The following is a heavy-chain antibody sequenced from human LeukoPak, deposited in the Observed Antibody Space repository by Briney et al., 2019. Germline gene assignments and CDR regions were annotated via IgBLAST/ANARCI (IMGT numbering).Heavy chain of an antibody. CDR2: INHSGGT. J-gene: IGHJ4*02. D-gene: IGHD3-3*01. Sequence: PSETLSLTCAVYGGPFSGYYWSWIRQPPGKGLEWIGEINHSGGTNYNPSLKSRVTISVDTSKNQFSLKLSSVTAADTAVYYCARGRATYDFWSGQKIDYWGQGTLVTVSS. CDR3: ARGRATYDFWSGQKIDY. V-gene: IGHV4-34*01. CDR1: GGPFSGYY.